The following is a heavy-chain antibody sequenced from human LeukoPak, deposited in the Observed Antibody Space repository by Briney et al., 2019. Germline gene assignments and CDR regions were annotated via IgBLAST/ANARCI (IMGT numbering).Heavy chain of an antibody. V-gene: IGHV3-7*01. Sequence: GGSLRLSCAASGFTFSNCWMNWVRQAPGKGLECLANIKQDGSETFYADSVKGRFTISRDNAKNSLYLQMNSLRAEDTAVYYCARETPRRGETRDGYRWGQGTLVTVSS. J-gene: IGHJ4*02. CDR2: IKQDGSET. CDR1: GFTFSNCW. D-gene: IGHD5-24*01. CDR3: ARETPRRGETRDGYR.